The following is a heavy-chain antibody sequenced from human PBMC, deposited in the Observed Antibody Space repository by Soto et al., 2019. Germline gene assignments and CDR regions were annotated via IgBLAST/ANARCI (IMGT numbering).Heavy chain of an antibody. CDR2: IIPIFGTA. CDR1: GGTFSSYA. V-gene: IGHV1-69*06. D-gene: IGHD2-15*01. CDR3: AREGGGSYGESRTSRVAATVYGMDV. Sequence: QVQLVQSGAEVKKPGSSVKVSCKASGGTFSSYAISWVRQAPGQGLEWMGGIIPIFGTANYAQKFQGRVTITADKSTSTADMELSSLRSEDTAGDYGAREGGGSYGESRTSRVAATVYGMDVWGQGTTVTVSS. J-gene: IGHJ6*02.